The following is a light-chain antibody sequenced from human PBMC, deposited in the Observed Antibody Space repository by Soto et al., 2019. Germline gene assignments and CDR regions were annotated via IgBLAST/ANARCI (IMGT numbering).Light chain of an antibody. Sequence: VVLTQSPDTLSLSRGERASLSCRVNHTDIHNNLAWHQQKAGQTPRLLVYGASTRATGIPARFSASGSGTDFTLTVNSLQAEDIAVYYCQQYYNSPVTFGEGTRLDI. CDR2: GAS. V-gene: IGKV3-15*01. J-gene: IGKJ4*01. CDR3: QQYYNSPVT. CDR1: HTDIHNN.